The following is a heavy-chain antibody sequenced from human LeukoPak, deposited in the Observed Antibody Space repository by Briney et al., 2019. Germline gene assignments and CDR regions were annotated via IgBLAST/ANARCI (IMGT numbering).Heavy chain of an antibody. J-gene: IGHJ5*02. CDR2: INSDGSYT. Sequence: GGSLRLSCVASGFSFSNYWMYWGRQAPGKGLVWVSRINSDGSYTDYADSAKGRFTISRDNAKDTLYLQMNSLRADDTAVYYCARADNWQSGGAWGQGTLITVSS. CDR1: GFSFSNYW. V-gene: IGHV3-74*01. CDR3: ARADNWQSGGA. D-gene: IGHD1-1*01.